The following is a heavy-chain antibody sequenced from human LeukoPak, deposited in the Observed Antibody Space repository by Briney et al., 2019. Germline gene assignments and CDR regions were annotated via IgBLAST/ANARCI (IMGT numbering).Heavy chain of an antibody. Sequence: ASVKVSCKASGYTFTNFHTHCVRQAPGQGLEWMGVINPSGDSTSYAQKFQGRVTMTRDTSTSTVYMELSSLRSEDTAIYYCAKLAASETGEGSWGQGTLVTVSS. CDR2: INPSGDST. D-gene: IGHD6-13*01. V-gene: IGHV1-46*01. CDR1: GYTFTNFH. CDR3: AKLAASETGEGS. J-gene: IGHJ5*02.